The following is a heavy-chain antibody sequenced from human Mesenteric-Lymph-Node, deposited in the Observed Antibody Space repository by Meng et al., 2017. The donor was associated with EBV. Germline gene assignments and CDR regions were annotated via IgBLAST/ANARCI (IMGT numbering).Heavy chain of an antibody. CDR1: GYTFTSYA. J-gene: IGHJ4*02. CDR3: AREEGTAGRLDQ. V-gene: IGHV1-3*01. D-gene: IGHD2-21*02. CDR2: INAGNGNT. Sequence: QVDLVQSGAEVKKPGASVKVSCKASGYTFTSYAMHWVRQAPGQRLEWMGWINAGNGNTKYSQKFQGRVTITRDTSASTAYMELSSLRSEDTAVYYCAREEGTAGRLDQWGQGTLVTVSS.